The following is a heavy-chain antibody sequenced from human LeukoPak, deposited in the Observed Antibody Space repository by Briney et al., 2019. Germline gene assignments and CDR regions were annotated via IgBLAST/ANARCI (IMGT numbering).Heavy chain of an antibody. CDR3: ARDGAAALYYYYGMDV. V-gene: IGHV1-2*02. CDR1: GYTFTGYY. D-gene: IGHD6-13*01. CDR2: INPNSGGT. Sequence: ASVKVSCKASGYTFTGYYMHWVRQAPGQGLEWMGWINPNSGGTNYAQKFQGRVTMTRDTSISTAYMELSRLRSDDTAVYYCARDGAAALYYYYGMDVWGQGTTVTVSS. J-gene: IGHJ6*02.